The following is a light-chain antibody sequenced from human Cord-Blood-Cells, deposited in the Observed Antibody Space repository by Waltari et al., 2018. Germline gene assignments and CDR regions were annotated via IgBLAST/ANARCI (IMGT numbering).Light chain of an antibody. CDR1: NIGSKS. CDR3: QVWDSSSDCYV. J-gene: IGLJ1*01. Sequence: SYVLTQPPTVSVAPRKTPRITCGVNNIGSKSVHCYQQKPGQAPVLVIYYDSDRPSGIPERFSGSNSGNTATLTISRVEAGDEADYYCQVWDSSSDCYVFGTGTKVTVL. V-gene: IGLV3-21*04. CDR2: YDS.